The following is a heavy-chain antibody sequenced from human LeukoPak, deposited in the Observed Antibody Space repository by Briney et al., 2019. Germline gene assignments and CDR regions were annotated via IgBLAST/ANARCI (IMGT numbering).Heavy chain of an antibody. Sequence: GGSLRLSCAASGFTFSSYEMNWVRQAPGKGLEWVSYISGSGSTIYYADSVKGRFTIPRDNAKNSLYLQMNSLRAEDTAVYYCAYYAGTRNYYYYGMDVWGQGTTVTVSS. CDR3: AYYAGTRNYYYYGMDV. J-gene: IGHJ6*02. V-gene: IGHV3-48*03. D-gene: IGHD4-23*01. CDR2: ISGSGSTI. CDR1: GFTFSSYE.